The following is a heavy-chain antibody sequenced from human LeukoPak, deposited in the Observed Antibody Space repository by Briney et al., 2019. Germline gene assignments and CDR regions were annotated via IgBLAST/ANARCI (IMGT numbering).Heavy chain of an antibody. J-gene: IGHJ4*02. CDR1: GGTFSSYA. Sequence: SVKVSCKASGGTFSSYAISWVRQAPGQGLEWMGGIIPIFGTANYAQKFQGRVTITADESTSTAYMELSSLRSEDTAVYYCARGRYDSSGYNEDSLDYWGQGTLVTVSS. CDR2: IIPIFGTA. CDR3: ARGRYDSSGYNEDSLDY. V-gene: IGHV1-69*13. D-gene: IGHD3-22*01.